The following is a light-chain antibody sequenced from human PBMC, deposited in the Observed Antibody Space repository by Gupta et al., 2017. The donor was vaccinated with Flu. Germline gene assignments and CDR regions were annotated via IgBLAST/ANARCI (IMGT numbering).Light chain of an antibody. CDR1: SSIFGGDT. CDR2: TNN. J-gene: IGLJ3*02. CDR3: ASWDASLNSGV. V-gene: IGLV1-44*01. Sequence: SSSIFGGDTESWYRQLPGTGPELLMYTNNQRTSELPALFCCSRSNTSASLAISGLQSEDEADYYYASWDASLNSGVFGGGTKLTVL.